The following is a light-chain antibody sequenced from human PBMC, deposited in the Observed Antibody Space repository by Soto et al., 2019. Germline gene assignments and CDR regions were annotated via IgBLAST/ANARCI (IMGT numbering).Light chain of an antibody. Sequence: EIVMTQSPATLSVSPGDRTTLSCRASQSVSSNLAWYQQKPGQAPRLLIYGASTRATGIPARFSGSGSGTDFTLTISSLQSEDFAVYNCQQYNNWPPYTFGQGTKLEIK. CDR3: QQYNNWPPYT. CDR1: QSVSSN. CDR2: GAS. V-gene: IGKV3-15*01. J-gene: IGKJ2*01.